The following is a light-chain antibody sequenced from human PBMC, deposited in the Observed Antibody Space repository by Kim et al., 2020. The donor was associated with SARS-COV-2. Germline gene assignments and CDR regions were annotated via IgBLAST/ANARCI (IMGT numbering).Light chain of an antibody. Sequence: RQTATLTCTGNSNNVGSQGAVWLQQHPGHPPKVLSDMTLNRPSGISERFSASRSRNIASLTITELRPEDEADYYCSAWDGILNSWVFGGGTKLTVL. CDR1: SNNVGSQG. V-gene: IGLV10-54*01. CDR3: SAWDGILNSWV. J-gene: IGLJ3*02. CDR2: MTL.